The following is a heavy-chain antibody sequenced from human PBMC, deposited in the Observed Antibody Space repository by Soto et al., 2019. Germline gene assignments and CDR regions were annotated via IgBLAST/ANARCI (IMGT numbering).Heavy chain of an antibody. J-gene: IGHJ3*02. CDR3: ARDRPPGEDAFDI. D-gene: IGHD2-21*01. V-gene: IGHV1-2*02. CDR2: INPNSGGT. CDR1: GYTFTSYG. Sequence: ASVKVSCKASGYTFTSYGMNWVRQAPGRGLEWMGWINPNSGGTNYAQKFQGRVTMTRDTSISTAYMELSRLRSDDTAVYYCARDRPPGEDAFDIWGQGTMVTVSS.